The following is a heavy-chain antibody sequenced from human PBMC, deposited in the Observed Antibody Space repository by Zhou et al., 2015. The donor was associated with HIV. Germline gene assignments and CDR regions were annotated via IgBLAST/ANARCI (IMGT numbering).Heavy chain of an antibody. CDR2: ISWNSGTI. CDR1: GFTFDDYA. CDR3: TKDCYGPDDQ. J-gene: IGHJ4*02. V-gene: IGHV3-9*01. Sequence: EVQLVESGGGLVQPGRSLRLSCAASGFTFDDYAMHWVRQAPGKGLEWVSGISWNSGTIAYADSVKGRFTISRDNAKNSLHLQMTSLRAEDTALYYCTKDCYGPDDQWGQGILVTVSS. D-gene: IGHD3-16*01.